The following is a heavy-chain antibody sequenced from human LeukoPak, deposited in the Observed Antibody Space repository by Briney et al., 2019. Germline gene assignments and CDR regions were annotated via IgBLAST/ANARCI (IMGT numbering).Heavy chain of an antibody. J-gene: IGHJ4*02. CDR2: IWYDGSNK. V-gene: IGHV3-33*08. CDR3: AREGPRGNSQFDY. Sequence: GGSLRLSCAASGFTFSSYGMHWVRQAPGKGLEWVALIWYDGSNKYYTDSVKGRFTISRDNSKNTLYLEMNSLRAEDTAIYYCAREGPRGNSQFDYWGQGTLVTVSS. D-gene: IGHD2/OR15-2a*01. CDR1: GFTFSSYG.